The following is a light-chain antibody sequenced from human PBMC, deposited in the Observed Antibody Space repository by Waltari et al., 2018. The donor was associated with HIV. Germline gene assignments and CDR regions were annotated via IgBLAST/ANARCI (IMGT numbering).Light chain of an antibody. V-gene: IGLV3-1*01. CDR1: KLGDNF. CDR2: QDN. CDR3: QAWDSSTVV. Sequence: SYELTQPPSVSVSPGHTASITCSGDKLGDNFACWYQQKPGQSPVLVIYQDNKRPSEIPERFSGSNSGNTATLTISGTQAMDEADYYCQAWDSSTVVFGGGTKLTVL. J-gene: IGLJ2*01.